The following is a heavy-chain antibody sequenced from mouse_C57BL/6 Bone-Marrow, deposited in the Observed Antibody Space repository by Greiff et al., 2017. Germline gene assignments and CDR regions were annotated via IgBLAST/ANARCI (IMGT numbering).Heavy chain of an antibody. CDR3: ARADYYYGSSYFYLYFDV. Sequence: QVQLQQPGAELVMPGASVKLSCKASGYTFTSYWMHWVKQRPGQGLEWIGEIDPSDSYTNYNQKFEGKSTLTVDKSSSTAYMQLSSLTSEDSAVYYCARADYYYGSSYFYLYFDVWGTGTTVTVSS. CDR2: IDPSDSYT. J-gene: IGHJ1*03. CDR1: GYTFTSYW. D-gene: IGHD1-1*01. V-gene: IGHV1-69*01.